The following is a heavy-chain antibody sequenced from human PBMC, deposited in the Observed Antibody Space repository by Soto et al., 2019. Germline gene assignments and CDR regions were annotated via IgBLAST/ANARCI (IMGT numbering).Heavy chain of an antibody. V-gene: IGHV3-73*01. CDR2: IRSKTNNYAT. CDR3: TGRAVLSTVTPDY. J-gene: IGHJ4*02. Sequence: EVQLVESGGGLVQPGGSLKLSFAASGFSFSGPAMHWVRQASGKGLEWVGRIRSKTNNYATSYAASVKGRFTISRDDSKNTAYLLMNSLKTEDTAVYYCTGRAVLSTVTPDYWGQGTLVTVSS. D-gene: IGHD4-4*01. CDR1: GFSFSGPA.